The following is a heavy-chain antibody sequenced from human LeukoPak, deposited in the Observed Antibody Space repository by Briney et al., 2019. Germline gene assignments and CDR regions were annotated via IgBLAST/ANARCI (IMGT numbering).Heavy chain of an antibody. CDR3: ARDEVAAAGTDY. Sequence: GGSLKLSCAASGFTFSSYWMHWVRQAPGKGLVWVSRINSDGSSTSYADSVKGRFTISRDNAKNTLYLQMNSLRAEDTAVYYCARDEVAAAGTDYWGQGTLVTVSS. CDR1: GFTFSSYW. J-gene: IGHJ4*02. V-gene: IGHV3-74*01. CDR2: INSDGSST. D-gene: IGHD6-13*01.